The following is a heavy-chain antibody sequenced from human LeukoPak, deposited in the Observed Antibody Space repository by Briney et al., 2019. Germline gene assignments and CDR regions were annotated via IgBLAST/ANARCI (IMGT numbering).Heavy chain of an antibody. CDR2: IISSSSYI. V-gene: IGHV3-21*01. CDR3: ARALPSPLYSGSYADAFDI. Sequence: PGGSLRLSCSASGFTFSSYSMNWVRQAPGKGLEWVSSIISSSSYIYYADSVKGRLTISRDNAKNSLYLQMNSLRAEDTAVYYCARALPSPLYSGSYADAFDIWGQGTMVTVSS. D-gene: IGHD1-26*01. J-gene: IGHJ3*02. CDR1: GFTFSSYS.